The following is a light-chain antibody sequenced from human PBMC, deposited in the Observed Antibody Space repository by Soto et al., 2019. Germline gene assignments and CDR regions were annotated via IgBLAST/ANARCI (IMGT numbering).Light chain of an antibody. J-gene: IGKJ1*01. Sequence: DIQMTQSPSTLSASVGDRVTITCRASHSISSWLAWYQQKPGKAPKVLIYDASTLDSGVPSRFSGSGSGTEFTLTISSLQPDDFATYYCQQYNSYSRTFGQGTKVDIK. CDR2: DAS. V-gene: IGKV1-5*01. CDR1: HSISSW. CDR3: QQYNSYSRT.